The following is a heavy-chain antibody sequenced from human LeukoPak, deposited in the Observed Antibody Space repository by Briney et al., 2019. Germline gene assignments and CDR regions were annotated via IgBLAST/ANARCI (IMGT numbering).Heavy chain of an antibody. Sequence: SETLSLTCTVSGASISSYYWSWIRQPPGKRLEWIGYIYSRGSTHYNPSLKSRVTISVDTSKNQFSLKLSSVTAADTAVYYCASGPYPAAGTDHQFDYWGQGTLVTVSS. D-gene: IGHD6-13*01. V-gene: IGHV4-59*01. CDR2: IYSRGST. CDR1: GASISSYY. J-gene: IGHJ4*02. CDR3: ASGPYPAAGTDHQFDY.